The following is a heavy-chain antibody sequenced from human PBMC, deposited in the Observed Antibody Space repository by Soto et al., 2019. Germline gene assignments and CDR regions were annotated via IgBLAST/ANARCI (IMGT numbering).Heavy chain of an antibody. Sequence: GASVKVSCKASGGTFSSYAISWVRQAPGQGLEWMGRIIPIFGKANYAQKFQGRVTITADESTSTAYMELSSLRSEDTAVYYCARGYCSGGSCYRPFDDWGPGTMVTVYS. CDR3: ARGYCSGGSCYRPFDD. J-gene: IGHJ4*02. D-gene: IGHD2-15*01. V-gene: IGHV1-69*13. CDR2: IIPIFGKA. CDR1: GGTFSSYA.